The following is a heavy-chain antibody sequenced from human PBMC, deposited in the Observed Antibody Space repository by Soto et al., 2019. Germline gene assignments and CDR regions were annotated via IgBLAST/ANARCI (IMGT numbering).Heavy chain of an antibody. Sequence: PSETLSLTCTVSGGSISSYYWSWIRQPPGKGLEWIGYIYYSGSTNYNPSLKSRVTISVDTSKNQFSLKLSSVTAADTAVYYCARDRPEAGLWIYYGMDVWGQGITVTVSS. V-gene: IGHV4-59*01. CDR3: ARDRPEAGLWIYYGMDV. D-gene: IGHD3-10*01. CDR2: IYYSGST. J-gene: IGHJ6*02. CDR1: GGSISSYY.